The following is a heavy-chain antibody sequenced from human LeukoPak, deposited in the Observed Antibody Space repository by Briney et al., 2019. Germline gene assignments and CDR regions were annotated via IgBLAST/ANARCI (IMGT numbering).Heavy chain of an antibody. CDR3: ANGITKWELLRPFDY. Sequence: PGGSLRLSCAASGFTFSSYAMHWVRQAPGKGLEWVAVISYDGSNKYYADSVKGRFTISRDNSKNTLYLQMNSLRAEDTAVYYCANGITKWELLRPFDYWGQGTLVTVSS. D-gene: IGHD1-26*01. J-gene: IGHJ4*02. CDR1: GFTFSSYA. CDR2: ISYDGSNK. V-gene: IGHV3-30-3*01.